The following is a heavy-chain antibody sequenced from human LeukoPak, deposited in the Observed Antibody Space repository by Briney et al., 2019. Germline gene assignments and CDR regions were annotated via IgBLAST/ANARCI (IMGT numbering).Heavy chain of an antibody. CDR1: GGSLSSNSSY. CDR3: ARTVSGYYFNA. CDR2: IYYSGST. V-gene: IGHV4-39*07. J-gene: IGHJ5*02. Sequence: SESLSLTCSVSGGSLSSNSSYWGWIRQPPGQELEWIVNIYYSGSTYYNPSLQSRASASVDMSKNHFSLKLSSVTAADTAVYYCARTVSGYYFNAWGAGTRVTVSS. D-gene: IGHD5-12*01.